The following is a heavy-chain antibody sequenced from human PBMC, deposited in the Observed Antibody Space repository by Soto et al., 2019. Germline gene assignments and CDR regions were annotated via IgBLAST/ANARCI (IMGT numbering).Heavy chain of an antibody. Sequence: SETLSLTCTVSGGSISSYYWSWIRQPPGKGLEWIGYIYYSGSTNYNPSLKSRVTISVDTSKNQFSLKLSSVTAAGTAVYYCARVGGCSGGSCYWGDDAFDIWGQGTMVTVSS. V-gene: IGHV4-59*01. CDR1: GGSISSYY. CDR2: IYYSGST. D-gene: IGHD2-15*01. J-gene: IGHJ3*02. CDR3: ARVGGCSGGSCYWGDDAFDI.